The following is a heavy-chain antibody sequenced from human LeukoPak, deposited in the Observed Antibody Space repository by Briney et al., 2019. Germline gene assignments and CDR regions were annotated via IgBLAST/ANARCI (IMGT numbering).Heavy chain of an antibody. J-gene: IGHJ4*02. CDR2: ISSSSSYI. CDR3: ARDPRVVAGNYFDY. CDR1: GFTFSSYS. V-gene: IGHV3-21*01. D-gene: IGHD6-19*01. Sequence: PGGSLRLSCAASGFTFSSYSMNWVCQAPGKGLEWVSSISSSSSYIYYADSVKGRFTISRDNAKNSLYLQMNSLRTEDTAVYYCARDPRVVAGNYFDYWGQGTLVTVSS.